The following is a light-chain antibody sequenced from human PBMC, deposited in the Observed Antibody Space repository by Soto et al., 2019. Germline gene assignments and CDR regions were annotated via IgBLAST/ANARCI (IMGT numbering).Light chain of an antibody. V-gene: IGKV3-11*01. CDR2: DAS. Sequence: EVVLTQSPATLSLAPGEIAALSCRASQFLSSYLAWYQQKPGQAPRLLIYDASNRATGIPARFSGSGSGTDFTLTISSLEPEDFAVYYCQQRSNWPLTFGGGTKVDIK. J-gene: IGKJ4*01. CDR1: QFLSSY. CDR3: QQRSNWPLT.